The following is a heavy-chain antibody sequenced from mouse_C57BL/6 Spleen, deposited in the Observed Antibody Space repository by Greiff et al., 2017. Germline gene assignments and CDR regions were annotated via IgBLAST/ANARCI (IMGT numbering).Heavy chain of an antibody. D-gene: IGHD2-5*01. CDR1: GYSITSGYY. Sequence: EVQLQESGPGLVKPSQSLSLTCSVTGYSITSGYYWNWIRQFPGNKLEWMGYISYDGSNNYNPSLKNRISITRDTSKNQFFLKLNSVTTEDTATYYCARREYSNFQYYYAMDYWGQGTSVTVSS. CDR2: ISYDGSN. J-gene: IGHJ4*01. CDR3: ARREYSNFQYYYAMDY. V-gene: IGHV3-6*01.